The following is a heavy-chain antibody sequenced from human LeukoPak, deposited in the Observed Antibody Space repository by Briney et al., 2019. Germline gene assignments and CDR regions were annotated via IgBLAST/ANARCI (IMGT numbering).Heavy chain of an antibody. CDR1: GFTFSSYW. Sequence: GGSLRLSCAASGFTFSSYWMQWVRQAPGKGLEWVSRINSDGSSTTYADSVKGRFTISRDNAKNTLYLQMNSLKVEDTAVYYCTRVFVGDEYSSSGYWGQGTLVTVSS. V-gene: IGHV3-74*01. CDR3: TRVFVGDEYSSSGY. J-gene: IGHJ4*02. D-gene: IGHD6-13*01. CDR2: INSDGSST.